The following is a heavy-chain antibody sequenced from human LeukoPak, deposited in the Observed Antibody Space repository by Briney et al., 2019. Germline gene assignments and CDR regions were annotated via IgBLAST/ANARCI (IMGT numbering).Heavy chain of an antibody. CDR3: ARDESVAGLTAHAFHI. CDR2: ISTYNANT. J-gene: IGHJ3*02. D-gene: IGHD6-19*01. V-gene: IGHV1-18*01. Sequence: VASMKVSCKASGYTFINYGINWVRQAPGQGLEWMGWISTYNANTNYAQKFQGRVTMTTDTSTTTAYMELRSLRSDDTAVYYCARDESVAGLTAHAFHIWGQGTLVAVSS. CDR1: GYTFINYG.